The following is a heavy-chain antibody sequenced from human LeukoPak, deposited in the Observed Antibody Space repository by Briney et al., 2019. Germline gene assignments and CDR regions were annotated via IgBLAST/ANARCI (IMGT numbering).Heavy chain of an antibody. CDR1: GGSVSSGSYY. Sequence: SETLSLTCTVSGGSVSSGSYYWSWIRQPPGKGLEWIGYIYYSGSTNYNPSLKSRVTISVDTSKNQFSLKLSSVTAADTAVYYCARGRWVAPRQGYYLDYWGQGTLVTVSS. D-gene: IGHD5-12*01. J-gene: IGHJ4*02. CDR3: ARGRWVAPRQGYYLDY. CDR2: IYYSGST. V-gene: IGHV4-61*01.